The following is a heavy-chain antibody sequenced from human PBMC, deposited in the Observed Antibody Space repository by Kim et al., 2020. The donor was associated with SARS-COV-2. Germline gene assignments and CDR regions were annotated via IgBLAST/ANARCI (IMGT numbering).Heavy chain of an antibody. CDR2: IIPIFGTA. Sequence: SVKVSCKASGGTFSSYAISWVRQAPGQGLEWMGGIIPIFGTANYAQKFQGRVTITADEYTSTAYMELSSLRSEDTAVYYCAKGYYDSSGYYYVWDYWGQGTLVTVSS. D-gene: IGHD3-22*01. CDR3: AKGYYDSSGYYYVWDY. CDR1: GGTFSSYA. J-gene: IGHJ4*02. V-gene: IGHV1-69*13.